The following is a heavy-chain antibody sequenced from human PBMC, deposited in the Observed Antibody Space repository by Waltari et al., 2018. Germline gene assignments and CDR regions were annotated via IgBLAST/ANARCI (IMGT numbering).Heavy chain of an antibody. CDR1: GFTFSSYA. V-gene: IGHV3-23*01. CDR2: ISGSGGST. Sequence: EVQLLESGGGLVQPGGSLRLSCAASGFTFSSYAMSWVRQAPGTGLEWVSAISGSGGSTYYADSVKGRFTISRDNSKNTLYLQMNSLRAEDTAVYYCAKPLGYCSSTSCSNFDYWGQGTLVTVSS. J-gene: IGHJ4*02. D-gene: IGHD2-2*01. CDR3: AKPLGYCSSTSCSNFDY.